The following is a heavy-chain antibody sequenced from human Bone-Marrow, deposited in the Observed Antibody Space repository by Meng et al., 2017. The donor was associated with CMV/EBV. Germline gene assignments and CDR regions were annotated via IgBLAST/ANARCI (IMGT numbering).Heavy chain of an antibody. CDR1: GFTFSNAF. CDR3: AKLLGQVTTYDF. Sequence: GESLKISCVVSGFTFSNAFMSWVRQAPGQGLEWVATIWPDGRTIRYLDSVRGRFIISRDNAKNSLSLQMNSLRAEDTAVYFCAKLLGQVTTYDFWVQGARVTVSS. CDR2: IWPDGRTI. D-gene: IGHD4-17*01. V-gene: IGHV3-7*01. J-gene: IGHJ4*02.